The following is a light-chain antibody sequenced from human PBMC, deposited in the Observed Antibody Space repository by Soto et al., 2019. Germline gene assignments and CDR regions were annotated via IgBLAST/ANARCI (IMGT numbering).Light chain of an antibody. CDR1: RSISRY. J-gene: IGKJ1*01. CDR2: AAS. V-gene: IGKV1-39*01. Sequence: DIQITPSRSSLSASVGDRVNMTWRASRSISRYLSWYPQKPRKAPNLLISAASSLQSGVPSRFSGAGSGTDFTLTIGNLHPEDFAIYYCNKSYSTQWTLGNGKKVDIK. CDR3: NKSYSTQWT.